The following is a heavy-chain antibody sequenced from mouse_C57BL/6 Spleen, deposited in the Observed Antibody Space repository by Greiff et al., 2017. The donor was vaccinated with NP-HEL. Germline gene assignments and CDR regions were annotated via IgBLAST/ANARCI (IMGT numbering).Heavy chain of an antibody. D-gene: IGHD1-1*01. V-gene: IGHV1-82*01. J-gene: IGHJ3*01. CDR1: GYAFSSSW. Sequence: VQLQQSGPELVKPGASVKISCKASGYAFSSSWMNWVKQRPGKGLEWIGRIYPGDGDTNYNGKFKGKATLTADKSSSTAYMQLSSLTSEDSAVYFCAITVVATLAYWGQGTLVTVSA. CDR3: AITVVATLAY. CDR2: IYPGDGDT.